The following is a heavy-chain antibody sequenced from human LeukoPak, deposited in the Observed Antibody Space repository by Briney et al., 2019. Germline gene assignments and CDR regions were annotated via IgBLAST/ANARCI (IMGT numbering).Heavy chain of an antibody. D-gene: IGHD4-17*01. CDR3: ARDFPQTTSMDV. J-gene: IGHJ6*02. Sequence: LSLTCTVSGGSISSSSYYWGWIRQAPGKGLELVSYISGAGSIIYNIDSVKGRFTISRDNAKKSLYLQMNSLRAEDTAVYYCARDFPQTTSMDVWGQGTTVTVSS. CDR2: ISGAGSII. CDR1: GGSISSSSYY. V-gene: IGHV3-11*04.